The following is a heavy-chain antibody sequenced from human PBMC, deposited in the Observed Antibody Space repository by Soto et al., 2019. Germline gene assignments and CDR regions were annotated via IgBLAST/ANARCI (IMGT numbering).Heavy chain of an antibody. CDR1: GGSISSYY. J-gene: IGHJ4*02. Sequence: SETLSLTCTVSGGSISSYYWSWIRQPPGKGLEWIGYIYYSGSTNYNPSLKSRVTISVDTSKNQFSLKLSSVTAADTAVYYCARGSKALLWFGESPRLYSAYDYWGQGTLVTVSS. V-gene: IGHV4-59*01. D-gene: IGHD3-10*01. CDR3: ARGSKALLWFGESPRLYSAYDY. CDR2: IYYSGST.